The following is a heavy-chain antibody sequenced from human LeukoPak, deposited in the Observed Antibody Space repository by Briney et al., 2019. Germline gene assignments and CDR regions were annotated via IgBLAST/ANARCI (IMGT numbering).Heavy chain of an antibody. CDR2: STWDGGRT. V-gene: IGHV3-43*01. CDR1: GFTIHDYN. D-gene: IGHD2-15*01. J-gene: IGHJ4*02. Sequence: GGSLRLSCAASGFTIHDYNMHWVRQAPGKGLEWVSVSTWDGGRTYYAESVQGRFSISRDNSKNSLYLQLNSLRTEDTALYYCAKSPALVDYFDSWGRGTLVTVSS. CDR3: AKSPALVDYFDS.